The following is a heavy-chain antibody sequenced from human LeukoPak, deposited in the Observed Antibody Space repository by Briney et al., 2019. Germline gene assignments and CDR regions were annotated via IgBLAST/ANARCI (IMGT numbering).Heavy chain of an antibody. CDR2: MYYSGDT. Sequence: PPETLSLTCTVSGDSISNYYWTWIRQPPGKGLEWIGYMYYSGDTTYNPSLESRVTMSIDTSRRQFSLRLTSVTAADTAVYYCARARRWLAPGDWGQGTLVTVSS. CDR1: GDSISNYY. D-gene: IGHD6-19*01. CDR3: ARARRWLAPGD. J-gene: IGHJ4*02. V-gene: IGHV4-59*01.